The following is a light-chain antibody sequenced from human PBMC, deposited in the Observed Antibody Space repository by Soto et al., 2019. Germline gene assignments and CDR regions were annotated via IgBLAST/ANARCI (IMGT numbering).Light chain of an antibody. J-gene: IGLJ1*01. CDR1: SSDVGGYNY. CDR3: SSYTSSSTYV. Sequence: QSALTQPASVSGSPGQSITISCTGTSSDVGGYNYVSWYQQYPGKAPKLMIYDVSNRPSGVSNRFSGSKSGNTASLTISGLQAEDEADYYCSSYTSSSTYVFGTGTKLT. V-gene: IGLV2-14*01. CDR2: DVS.